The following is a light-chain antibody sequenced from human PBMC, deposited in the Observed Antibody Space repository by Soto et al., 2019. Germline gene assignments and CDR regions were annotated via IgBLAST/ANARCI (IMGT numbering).Light chain of an antibody. V-gene: IGKV3-15*01. Sequence: EIVMTQSPASLSLAPGDMVTLSCRASQSVATNVAWYQQKPGQAPRLLIFRASARATGIPARFSGSGSGTEFTLTISSLQSEDFGFYFCQHYNNWPITFGQGTRLETK. CDR2: RAS. J-gene: IGKJ5*01. CDR1: QSVATN. CDR3: QHYNNWPIT.